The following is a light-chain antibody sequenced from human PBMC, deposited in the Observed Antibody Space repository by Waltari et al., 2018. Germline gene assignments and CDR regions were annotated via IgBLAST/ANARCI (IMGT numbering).Light chain of an antibody. Sequence: DIVLTQSPLSLPVTPGEPASISCRSSQSLLHSNGYNYLDWYLQKPGQSPQLLIYLGSNRATGVPDRFSGSGSGTDFTLKISRVEAEDAGIYYCMQVLQTPLFTFGPGTKVDIK. J-gene: IGKJ3*01. CDR3: MQVLQTPLFT. CDR1: QSLLHSNGYNY. CDR2: LGS. V-gene: IGKV2-28*01.